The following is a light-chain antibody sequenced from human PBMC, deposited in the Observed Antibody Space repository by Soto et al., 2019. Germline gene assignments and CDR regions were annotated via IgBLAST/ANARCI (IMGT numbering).Light chain of an antibody. V-gene: IGKV3-20*01. CDR1: QSVSSIY. Sequence: DIVLAQSPGTMSLSPGERATLSCRAIQSVSSIYLAWYHQKPGQAPSLLIYATSSRATGIPDRFSGSGSGTDFSLTISRLEPEDFAVYYCQQYGSSPITFGQGTRLEVK. CDR3: QQYGSSPIT. CDR2: ATS. J-gene: IGKJ5*01.